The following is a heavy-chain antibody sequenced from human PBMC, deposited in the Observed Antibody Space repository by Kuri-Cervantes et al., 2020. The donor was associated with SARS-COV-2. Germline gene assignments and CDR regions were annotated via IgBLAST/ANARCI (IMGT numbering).Heavy chain of an antibody. CDR1: GFTFSSYG. J-gene: IGHJ4*02. CDR2: IRYDGSNK. Sequence: GESLKISCAASGFTFSSYGMHWVRQAPGKGLEWVAFIRYDGSNKYYADSVKGRFTISRDNSKNTLYLQMNSLRAEDTAVYYCAREGYCSSVSCFLFDYWGQGMLVTVSS. D-gene: IGHD2-2*01. V-gene: IGHV3-30*02. CDR3: AREGYCSSVSCFLFDY.